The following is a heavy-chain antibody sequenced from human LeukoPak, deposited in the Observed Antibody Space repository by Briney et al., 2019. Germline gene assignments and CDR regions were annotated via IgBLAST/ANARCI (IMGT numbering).Heavy chain of an antibody. CDR2: IIPIFGTA. D-gene: IGHD3-16*02. V-gene: IGHV1-69*06. CDR3: ARDEVAYDYVWGSYLPVFDY. CDR1: GGTFSSYA. J-gene: IGHJ4*02. Sequence: GASVKVSCKASGGTFSSYAISWVRQAPGQGLEWMGGIIPIFGTANYAQKFQGRVTITADKSTSTAYMELRSLRSDDTAVYYCARDEVAYDYVWGSYLPVFDYWGQGTLVTVSS.